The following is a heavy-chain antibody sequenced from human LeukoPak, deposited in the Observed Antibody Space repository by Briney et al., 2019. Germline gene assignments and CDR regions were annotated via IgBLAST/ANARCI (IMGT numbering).Heavy chain of an antibody. D-gene: IGHD3-9*01. CDR1: GFTFSSYG. CDR2: ISGSGGST. J-gene: IGHJ4*02. CDR3: ARGGILTGLYYFDY. V-gene: IGHV3-23*01. Sequence: GGSLRLSCAASGFTFSSYGMSWVRQAPGKGLEWVSAISGSGGSTYYADSVKGRFTISRDNSKNTLYLQMNSLRAEDTAVYYCARGGILTGLYYFDYWGQGTLVTVSS.